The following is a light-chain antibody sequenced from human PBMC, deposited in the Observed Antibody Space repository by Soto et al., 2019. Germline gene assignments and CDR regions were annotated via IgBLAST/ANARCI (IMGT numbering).Light chain of an antibody. CDR3: QQYGSSPWT. Sequence: EIVLTQSPGTLSLSPGEKATLSCRASQSVSRSFLGWYQQKAGQAPRLLIYDVSSRATGIPDRFSGSGSGTDFTLTISRLEPEDFAVYYCQQYGSSPWTFGQGTKVEMK. CDR1: QSVSRSF. J-gene: IGKJ1*01. V-gene: IGKV3-20*01. CDR2: DVS.